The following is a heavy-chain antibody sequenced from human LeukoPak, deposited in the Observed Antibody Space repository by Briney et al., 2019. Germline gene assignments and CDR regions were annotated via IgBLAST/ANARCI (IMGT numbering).Heavy chain of an antibody. CDR2: ISADGGST. V-gene: IGHV3-43*02. CDR1: GFNLDDSA. J-gene: IGHJ4*02. Sequence: GGALRLSCLAPGFNLDDSARHWVLKAPGKGLEWVSLISADGGSTFSADSVKGRFSISRDNSKNSLYLQMNSLRSEDTAMYYCAKESGKFDYWGQGTLVAVSS. CDR3: AKESGKFDY.